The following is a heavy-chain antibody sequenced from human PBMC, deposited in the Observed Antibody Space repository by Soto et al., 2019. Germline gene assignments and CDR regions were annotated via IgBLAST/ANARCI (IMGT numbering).Heavy chain of an antibody. J-gene: IGHJ3*02. CDR3: ARSETRALDI. V-gene: IGHV2-5*02. Sequence: QITLKESGPTLVKPTQTLTLTCTCSGFSVRSSGVGVAWIRQPPGKALEWLALIYLDDDRRDSPSLKNRLTITKDNSKNQVVLTMNNLDPVEPATYYCARSETRALDIWGQGTMVTVSS. CDR2: IYLDDDR. CDR1: GFSVRSSGVG. D-gene: IGHD6-6*01.